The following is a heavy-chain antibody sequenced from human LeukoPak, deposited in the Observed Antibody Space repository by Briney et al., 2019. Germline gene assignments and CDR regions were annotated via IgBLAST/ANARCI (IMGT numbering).Heavy chain of an antibody. CDR2: INHSGST. CDR3: ASHRYSSSV. CDR1: GGSFSGYY. J-gene: IGHJ4*02. D-gene: IGHD6-13*01. Sequence: SETLSLTCAVYGGSFSGYYWSWIRQPPGKGLEWIGEINHSGSTNYNPSLKSRVTISVDTSKNQFSLKLSSVTAADTAVYYCASHRYSSSVWGQGTLVTVSS. V-gene: IGHV4-34*01.